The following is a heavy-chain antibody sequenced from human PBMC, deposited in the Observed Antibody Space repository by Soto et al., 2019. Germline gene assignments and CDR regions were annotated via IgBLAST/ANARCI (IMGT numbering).Heavy chain of an antibody. CDR3: LFQAEDGIRDYRSVSAFLLNRSSDL. V-gene: IGHV3-23*01. CDR2: ISGSGGSM. J-gene: IGHJ2*01. D-gene: IGHD3-9*01. Sequence: GKGLEWVSAISGSGGSMYYADSVKGRFTISRDNSKYTLYLQMNSLRAEDTAAYYFLFQAEDGIRDYRSVSAFLLNRSSDL.